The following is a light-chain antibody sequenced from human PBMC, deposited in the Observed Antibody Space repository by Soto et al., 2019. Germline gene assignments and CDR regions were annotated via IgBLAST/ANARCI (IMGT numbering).Light chain of an antibody. CDR1: QSVSNN. CDR3: QQYGSSRT. J-gene: IGKJ1*01. V-gene: IGKV3-15*01. Sequence: EIVMTQSPATLSVSPGERVTVSCRASQSVSNNLAWYQQKPGQAPRLLIYAASTRATGLPARFSGSGSGTEFTLTITSLQSEDSAVYYCQQYGSSRTFGQGTKVEIK. CDR2: AAS.